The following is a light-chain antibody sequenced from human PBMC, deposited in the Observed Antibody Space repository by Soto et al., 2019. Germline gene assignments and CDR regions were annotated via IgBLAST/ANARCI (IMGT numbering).Light chain of an antibody. CDR2: NNN. V-gene: IGLV1-44*01. Sequence: QSVLPQLPSASGTPGQRGTSSCSGSRSNIGNNAVTWYQQFPGTAPKLLIYNNNHRPSGVPDRFSGSKSGTSASLAISGLQSEDEADYYCATWDDSLNARGVFGGGTKVTVL. CDR1: RSNIGNNA. J-gene: IGLJ3*02. CDR3: ATWDDSLNARGV.